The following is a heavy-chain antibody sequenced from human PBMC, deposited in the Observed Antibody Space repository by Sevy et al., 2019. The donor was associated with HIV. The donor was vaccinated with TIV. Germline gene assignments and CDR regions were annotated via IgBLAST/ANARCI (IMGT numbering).Heavy chain of an antibody. Sequence: GESLKISCKGSAYTFTTHWIGWVRQMPGKGLEWMGIMSPGDSDPRYSPSFQGQVTMLVDKSVSTAYLQWHSLETSDTAMYYCARLDSYSIGWSPRYYFDYWGQGTLVTVSS. CDR2: MSPGDSDP. V-gene: IGHV5-51*01. CDR1: AYTFTTHW. D-gene: IGHD6-19*01. CDR3: ARLDSYSIGWSPRYYFDY. J-gene: IGHJ4*02.